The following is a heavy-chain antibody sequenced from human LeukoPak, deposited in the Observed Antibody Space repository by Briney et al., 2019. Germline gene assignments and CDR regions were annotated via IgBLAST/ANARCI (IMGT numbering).Heavy chain of an antibody. D-gene: IGHD6-19*01. CDR1: GFTFSDFW. CDR3: ARVLQWLPRYSDY. J-gene: IGHJ4*02. Sequence: PGGSLRLSCAASGFTFSDFWMHWVRQAPGKGLVWVSRINSGGTVTNYADSVKGRFTISRDNAKNSLYLQMNSLRAEDTAVYYCARVLQWLPRYSDYWGQGTLVTVSS. V-gene: IGHV3-74*01. CDR2: INSGGTVT.